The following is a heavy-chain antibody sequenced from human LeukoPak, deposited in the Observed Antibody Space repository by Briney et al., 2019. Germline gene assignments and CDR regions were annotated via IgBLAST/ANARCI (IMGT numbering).Heavy chain of an antibody. CDR1: GYTFTSYD. CDR2: VNPNSGNT. D-gene: IGHD3-22*01. J-gene: IGHJ4*02. CDR3: ARGWFSGSSRGGYDFPNYYDTSGYRY. Sequence: GASVKVSCKASGYTFTSYDINWVRQATGQGLEWMGCVNPNSGNTGYAQKFQGRATMTRNTSISTAYMVLSRLRYEHTAVYYCARGWFSGSSRGGYDFPNYYDTSGYRYWGQGTLVTVSS. V-gene: IGHV1-8*01.